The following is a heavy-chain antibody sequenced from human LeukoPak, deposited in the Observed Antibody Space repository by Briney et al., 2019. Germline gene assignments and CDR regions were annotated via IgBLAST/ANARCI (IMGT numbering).Heavy chain of an antibody. CDR2: ISYDGSNK. D-gene: IGHD2/OR15-2a*01. Sequence: PGRSLRLSCAASGFTFSSYGMHWVRQAPGKGLEWVAVISYDGSNKYYADSVKGRFTISRDNSKNTLYLQMNSLRAEDTAVYYCAKDRSRTFLAFDIWGQGTMVTVSS. CDR3: AKDRSRTFLAFDI. J-gene: IGHJ3*02. CDR1: GFTFSSYG. V-gene: IGHV3-30*18.